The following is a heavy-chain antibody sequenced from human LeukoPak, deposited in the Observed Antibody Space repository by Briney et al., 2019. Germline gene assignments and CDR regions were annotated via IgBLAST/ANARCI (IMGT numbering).Heavy chain of an antibody. D-gene: IGHD4-17*01. CDR3: ARTTVTTYNWFDP. V-gene: IGHV5-51*01. CDR2: IYPGDSDT. Sequence: GESLKISCKGSGYSFTSYWIGWVRQMPGKGLEWMGIIYPGDSDTRYSPSFQGQVTISADKSISTAYLQWSSLKASDTALYYCARTTVTTYNWFDPWGQGTLVTVSS. J-gene: IGHJ5*02. CDR1: GYSFTSYW.